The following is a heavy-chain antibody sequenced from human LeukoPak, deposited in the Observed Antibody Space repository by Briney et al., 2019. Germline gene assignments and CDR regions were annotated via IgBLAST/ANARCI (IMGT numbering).Heavy chain of an antibody. CDR1: GYTFTGYY. V-gene: IGHV1-2*02. Sequence: ASVKVSCKASGYTFTGYYMHWVRQAPGQGLEWMGWINPNSGGTNYAQKFQGRVTMTRDTSISTAYMELSRLRSDDTAVYYCARGVVREDGIVVVVADVEFDYWGQGTLVTVSS. CDR2: INPNSGGT. D-gene: IGHD2-15*01. CDR3: ARGVVREDGIVVVVADVEFDY. J-gene: IGHJ4*02.